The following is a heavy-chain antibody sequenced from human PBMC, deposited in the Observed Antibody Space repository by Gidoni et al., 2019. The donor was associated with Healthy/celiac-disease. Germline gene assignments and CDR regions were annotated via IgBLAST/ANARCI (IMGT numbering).Heavy chain of an antibody. CDR3: ARGAPGDT. J-gene: IGHJ5*02. CDR2: ISYDGSNK. V-gene: IGHV3-30*04. CDR1: GFTFSSYA. D-gene: IGHD3-10*01. Sequence: QVQLVESGGGVVQPGRSLRLSCAASGFTFSSYAMHWVRQAPGKGLEWVAVISYDGSNKYYADSVKGRFTISRDNSKNTLYLQMNSLRAEETAVYYCARGAPGDTWGQGTLVTVSS.